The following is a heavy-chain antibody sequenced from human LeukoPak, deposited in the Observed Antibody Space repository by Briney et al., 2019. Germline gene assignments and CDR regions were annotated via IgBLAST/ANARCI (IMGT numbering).Heavy chain of an antibody. D-gene: IGHD6-19*01. CDR1: GFTFSSYG. J-gene: IGHJ4*02. CDR3: ARSPSSAWHNFDY. V-gene: IGHV3-30*03. CDR2: ISYDGRQI. Sequence: GRSLRLSCAASGFTFSSYGMHWVRQAPGKGLEWVATISYDGRQIMYADSVKGRFTISRDNSKNTLYLQMNSLRSEDTAVYYCARSPSSAWHNFDYWGQGTLVTVSS.